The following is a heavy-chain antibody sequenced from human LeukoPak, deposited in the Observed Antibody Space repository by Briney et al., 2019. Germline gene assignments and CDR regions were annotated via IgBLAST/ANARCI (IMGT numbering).Heavy chain of an antibody. Sequence: SETLSLTCTVSSGSTSSYYWSWIRQPPGKGLEWIGYIYYSGSTNYNPSLKSRVTISVDTSKNQFSLKLSSVTAADTAVYYCARHGPPAWFDPWGQGTLVTVSS. V-gene: IGHV4-59*08. J-gene: IGHJ5*02. CDR2: IYYSGST. CDR3: ARHGPPAWFDP. CDR1: SGSTSSYY.